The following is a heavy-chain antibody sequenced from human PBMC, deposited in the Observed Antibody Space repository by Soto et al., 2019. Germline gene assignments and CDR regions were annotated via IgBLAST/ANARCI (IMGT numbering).Heavy chain of an antibody. CDR3: AKEGEHSSGWANFDY. Sequence: SETLSLTCAAYGGSFSGYYWSWIRQPPGKGLEWIGEINHSGSTNYNPSLKSRVTMSVDTSKNHFSLNLSSVTAADTAVYYCAKEGEHSSGWANFDYWGQGTLVTVSS. D-gene: IGHD6-19*01. CDR2: INHSGST. V-gene: IGHV4-34*01. CDR1: GGSFSGYY. J-gene: IGHJ4*02.